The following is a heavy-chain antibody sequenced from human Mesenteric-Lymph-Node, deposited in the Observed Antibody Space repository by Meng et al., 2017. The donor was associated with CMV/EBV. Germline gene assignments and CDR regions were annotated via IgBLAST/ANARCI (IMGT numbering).Heavy chain of an antibody. CDR2: ISYDGSNE. CDR1: GFVFRDYA. V-gene: IGHV3-30*04. Sequence: GGSLRLSCEASGFVFRDYAMHWVRQAPGKGLELVAFISYDGSNEYYADSVKGRFTISRDNSKNTLYLQMNSLRAEDTAVYYCAKGEVWFGELFGYWGQGTLVTVSS. D-gene: IGHD3-10*01. J-gene: IGHJ4*02. CDR3: AKGEVWFGELFGY.